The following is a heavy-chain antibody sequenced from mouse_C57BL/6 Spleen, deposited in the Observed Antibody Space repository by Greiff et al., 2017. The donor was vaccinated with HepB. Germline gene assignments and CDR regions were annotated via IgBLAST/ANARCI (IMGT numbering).Heavy chain of an antibody. CDR1: GFTFSSYA. CDR3: TRDQDDYDYYYAMDY. Sequence: EVMLVESGEGLVKPGGSLKLSCAASGFTFSSYAMSWVRQTPEKRLEWVAYISSGGDYIYYADTVKGRFTISRDNARNTLYLQMSSLKSEDTAMYYCTRDQDDYDYYYAMDYWGQGTSVTVSS. CDR2: ISSGGDYI. D-gene: IGHD2-4*01. V-gene: IGHV5-9-1*02. J-gene: IGHJ4*01.